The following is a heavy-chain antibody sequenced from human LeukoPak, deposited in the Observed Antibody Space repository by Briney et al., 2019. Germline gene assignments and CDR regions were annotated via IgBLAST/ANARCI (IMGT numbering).Heavy chain of an antibody. D-gene: IGHD5/OR15-5a*01. CDR3: ARAPPLLVSYEDGAFDI. Sequence: PGGSLRLSCAASGFTFSSYSMNWVRQAPGKGLEWVSSISSSSSYIYYADSVKGRFTISRDNAKNSLYLQMNSLRAEDTAVYYCARAPPLLVSYEDGAFDIWGQGTMVTVSS. CDR2: ISSSSSYI. CDR1: GFTFSSYS. J-gene: IGHJ3*02. V-gene: IGHV3-21*01.